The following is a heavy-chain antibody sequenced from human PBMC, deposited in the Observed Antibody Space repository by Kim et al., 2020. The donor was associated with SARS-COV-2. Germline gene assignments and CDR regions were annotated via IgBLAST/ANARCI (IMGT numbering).Heavy chain of an antibody. CDR3: ARSSWFGESSSFDY. CDR2: IIPIFGTA. Sequence: VKVSCKASGGTFSNYAFTWVRQAPGQGLEWMGRIIPIFGTANYAQKFQGRVTITADESTSTAYMELSSLRSEDTAVYYCARSSWFGESSSFDYWGQGTLVTVSS. D-gene: IGHD3-10*01. CDR1: GGTFSNYA. J-gene: IGHJ4*02. V-gene: IGHV1-69*15.